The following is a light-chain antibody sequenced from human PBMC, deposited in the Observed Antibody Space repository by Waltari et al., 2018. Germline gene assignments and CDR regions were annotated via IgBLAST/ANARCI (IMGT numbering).Light chain of an antibody. Sequence: QSVLTQPPSASGTPGQRVTISSSGSNSNIGSNYVYWYQQLPGTAPKLLIYRRNQRLSGVPDRFSASKSGTSASLAISWLRSDDEADYYCAAWDDSLSAWVFGGGTKLTVL. CDR1: NSNIGSNY. CDR3: AAWDDSLSAWV. J-gene: IGLJ3*02. CDR2: RRN. V-gene: IGLV1-47*01.